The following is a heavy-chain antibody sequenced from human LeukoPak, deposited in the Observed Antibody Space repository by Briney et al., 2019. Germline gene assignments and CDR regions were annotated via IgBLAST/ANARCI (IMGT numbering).Heavy chain of an antibody. CDR3: AGGRATGRSGGDY. V-gene: IGHV3-7*01. CDR1: GFTFSSYW. D-gene: IGHD3-9*01. J-gene: IGHJ4*02. CDR2: IKQDGSEK. Sequence: GGSLRLSCAASGFTFSSYWMNWVRQAPGKGLEWIANIKQDGSEKYYVDSVKGRLTISRDNAKNLLYLQMDNLRAEDAAVYYCAGGRATGRSGGDYWGQGALVTVSS.